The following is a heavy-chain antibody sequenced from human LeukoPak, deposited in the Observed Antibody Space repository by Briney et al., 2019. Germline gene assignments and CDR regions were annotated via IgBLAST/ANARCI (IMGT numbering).Heavy chain of an antibody. CDR3: ARALGQWLAYFDY. D-gene: IGHD6-19*01. V-gene: IGHV3-30*02. CDR1: GFTFSSYS. CDR2: IRYDGSNK. Sequence: GGSLRLSCAASGFTFSSYSMNWVRQAPGKGLEWVAFIRYDGSNKYYADSVKGRFTISRDNAKNTLYLQMNSLRAEDTAVYYCARALGQWLAYFDYWGQGTLVTVSS. J-gene: IGHJ4*02.